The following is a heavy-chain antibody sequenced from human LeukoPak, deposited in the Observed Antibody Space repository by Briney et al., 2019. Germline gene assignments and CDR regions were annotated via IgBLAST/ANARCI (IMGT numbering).Heavy chain of an antibody. CDR2: IYTSGST. CDR1: GGSISCGSYY. V-gene: IGHV4-61*02. CDR3: ARDGTYYYDSSGYYYQYNWFDP. J-gene: IGHJ5*02. D-gene: IGHD3-22*01. Sequence: SQTLSLTCTVSGGSISCGSYYWSWIRQPAGKGLEWIGRIYTSGSTNYNPSLKSRVTISVDTSKNQFSLKLSSVTAADTAVYYSARDGTYYYDSSGYYYQYNWFDPWGQGTLVTVSS.